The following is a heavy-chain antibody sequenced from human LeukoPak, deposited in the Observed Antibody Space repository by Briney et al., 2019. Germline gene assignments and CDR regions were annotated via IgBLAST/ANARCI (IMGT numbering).Heavy chain of an antibody. D-gene: IGHD3-10*01. CDR3: ARMVRGVLGYYYMDV. V-gene: IGHV4-39*01. CDR1: GGSISSSSYY. J-gene: IGHJ6*03. CDR2: IYYSGST. Sequence: SETLSLTCTVSGGSISSSSYYWGWIRQPPGKGLEWIGSIYYSGSTYYNPSLKSRVTISVDTSKNQFSLKLSSVTAADTAVYYCARMVRGVLGYYYMDVWGKGTTVTVSS.